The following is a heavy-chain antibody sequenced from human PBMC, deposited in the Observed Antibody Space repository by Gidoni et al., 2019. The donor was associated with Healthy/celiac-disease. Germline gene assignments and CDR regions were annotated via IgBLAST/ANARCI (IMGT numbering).Heavy chain of an antibody. CDR1: GYTLPELS. D-gene: IGHD3-9*01. J-gene: IGHJ4*02. CDR2: FDPEDGET. V-gene: IGHV1-24*01. Sequence: QVQLVQSGAEVTKPRASVKVSCKVSGYTLPELSMHWVRQAPGKGLEWMGGFDPEDGETIYAQKFQGRVTMTEDTSTDTAYMELSSLRSEDTAVYYCATVRYKLRYFDWTNYFDYWGQGTLVTVSS. CDR3: ATVRYKLRYFDWTNYFDY.